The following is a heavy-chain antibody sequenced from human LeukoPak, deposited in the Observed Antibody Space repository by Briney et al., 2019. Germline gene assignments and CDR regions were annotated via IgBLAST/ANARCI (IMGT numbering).Heavy chain of an antibody. CDR1: GFTVSSSD. CDR2: IGTAGAT. Sequence: GGSLRLSCAASGFTVSSSDVHWARQPTGNGLELVSSIGTAGATYYRASLKGRFTISRDNPRNTLYLQMNRLRAEDTAVYYCAKWGDYDVMTGYYDPDNWGQGTLVTVSS. D-gene: IGHD3-9*01. CDR3: AKWGDYDVMTGYYDPDN. J-gene: IGHJ4*02. V-gene: IGHV3-13*04.